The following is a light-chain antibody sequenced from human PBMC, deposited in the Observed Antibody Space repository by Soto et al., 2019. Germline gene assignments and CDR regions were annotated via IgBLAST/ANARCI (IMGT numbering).Light chain of an antibody. CDR2: EVT. CDR3: SSFAGFNNFYV. Sequence: QSVLTQPPSASGSPGQSVTISCTGTSSDVGGYNHVPWYQQHPSKAPKLVIYEVTKRPSGVPDRFSGSKSGNTASLTVSGLQAEDEADYYCSSFAGFNNFYVFGTGTKVTVL. J-gene: IGLJ1*01. V-gene: IGLV2-8*01. CDR1: SSDVGGYNH.